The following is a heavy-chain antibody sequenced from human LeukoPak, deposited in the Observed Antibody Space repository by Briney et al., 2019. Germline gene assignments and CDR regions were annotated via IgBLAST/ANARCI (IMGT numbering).Heavy chain of an antibody. J-gene: IGHJ4*02. CDR1: GASISSHY. D-gene: IGHD6-19*01. CDR2: VHYSGTT. Sequence: SETLSLTCTVSGASISSHYWSWFRQPPGKRLEFIGYVHYSGTTSYTSSLKSRVTMSVDTSRNQFSLKLSSVTAADTAVYFCARGGWYLDFWGQGTLVTVSS. V-gene: IGHV4-59*11. CDR3: ARGGWYLDF.